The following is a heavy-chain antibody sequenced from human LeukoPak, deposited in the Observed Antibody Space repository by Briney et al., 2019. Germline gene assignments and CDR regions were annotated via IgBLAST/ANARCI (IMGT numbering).Heavy chain of an antibody. CDR2: ISAYNGNT. V-gene: IGHV1-18*01. CDR1: GYTFTSYG. CDR3: ARDGLRFLEWLFNPDY. D-gene: IGHD3-3*01. J-gene: IGHJ4*02. Sequence: ASVKVSCKASGYTFTSYGISWVRQAPGQGLEWMGWISAYNGNTNYAQKLQGRVTMTTDTSTSTAYMELRSLRSDDTAVYHCARDGLRFLEWLFNPDYWGQGTLVTVSS.